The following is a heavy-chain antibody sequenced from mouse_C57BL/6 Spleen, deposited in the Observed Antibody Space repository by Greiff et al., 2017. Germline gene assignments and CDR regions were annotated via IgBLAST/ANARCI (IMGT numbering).Heavy chain of an antibody. CDR2: IYPKYGTT. J-gene: IGHJ1*03. Sequence: EVQLQESGPELVKPGASVKISCKASGYSFTDYNMNWVKQSTGQSLEWIGVIYPKYGTTSYNQKFKGKATLTVDQSSSTAYMPLNSLTSVGSVVYYSARRDYHGYFDVWGTGTTVTVSS. D-gene: IGHD1-1*01. CDR3: ARRDYHGYFDV. V-gene: IGHV1-39*01. CDR1: GYSFTDYN.